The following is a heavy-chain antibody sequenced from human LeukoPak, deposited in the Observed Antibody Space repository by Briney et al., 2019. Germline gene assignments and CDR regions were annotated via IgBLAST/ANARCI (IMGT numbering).Heavy chain of an antibody. J-gene: IGHJ5*02. V-gene: IGHV4-59*01. D-gene: IGHD1-1*01. CDR2: IYYSGST. CDR1: GGSISSYY. Sequence: SETLSLTCAVYGGSISSYYWSWIRQPPGKGLEWIGYIYYSGSTNYNPSLKSRVTISVDTSKNQFSLKLSSVTAADTAVYYCAKDPVGQQLESNWFDPWGQGTLVTVSS. CDR3: AKDPVGQQLESNWFDP.